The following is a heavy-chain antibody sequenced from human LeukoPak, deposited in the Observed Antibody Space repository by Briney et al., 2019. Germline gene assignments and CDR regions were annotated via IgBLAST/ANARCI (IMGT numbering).Heavy chain of an antibody. V-gene: IGHV4-39*07. CDR1: GGSISSSSYY. CDR3: ARYDGKIAAAATWFDY. D-gene: IGHD6-13*01. CDR2: IYYSGST. J-gene: IGHJ4*02. Sequence: PSQTLSLTCTVSGGSISSSSYYWGWIRQPPGKGLEWIGSIYYSGSTYYNPSLKSRVTISVDTSKNQFSLKLSSVTAADTAVYYCARYDGKIAAAATWFDYWGQGTLVTVSS.